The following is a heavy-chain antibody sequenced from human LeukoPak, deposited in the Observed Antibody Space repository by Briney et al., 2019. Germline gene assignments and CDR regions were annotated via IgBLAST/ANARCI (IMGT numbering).Heavy chain of an antibody. V-gene: IGHV5-51*01. J-gene: IGHJ6*03. Sequence: RGESLKISCKGSGYSFTSYWIGWVRQMPGKGLEWMGIIYPGDSDTRYSPSFQGQVTISADKSISTAYLQWSTLKASDTPMYYCARKSSYYYYYMDVWGKGTTVTVSS. CDR3: ARKSSYYYYYMDV. CDR1: GYSFTSYW. CDR2: IYPGDSDT.